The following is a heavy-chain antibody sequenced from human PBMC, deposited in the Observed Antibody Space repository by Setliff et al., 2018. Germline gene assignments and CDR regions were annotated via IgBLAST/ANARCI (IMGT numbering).Heavy chain of an antibody. Sequence: PSETLSLTCAVSGHSIDSDSYWGWIRQSPGKGLEWIGSLYRTANTYYNPAVRSRVTISPDTSKNQFSLKLTSVTAVDTAVYYCARQSGSGSSPYFDFWGQGTLVTVSS. CDR3: ARQSGSGSSPYFDF. D-gene: IGHD3-10*01. J-gene: IGHJ4*02. CDR1: GHSIDSDSY. V-gene: IGHV4-38-2*01. CDR2: LYRTANT.